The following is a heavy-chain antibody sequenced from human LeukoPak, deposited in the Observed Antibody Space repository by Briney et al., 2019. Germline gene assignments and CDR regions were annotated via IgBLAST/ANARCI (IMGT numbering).Heavy chain of an antibody. CDR3: ARSWYDSSGYSDH. CDR2: INPNSGAT. Sequence: ASVKVSCKASGYTFTVYYIHWVRQATGQGLEWMGWINPNSGATNSAQKFQGRVTMTRDTSISTVYMELSGLRSDDTAFYYCARSWYDSSGYSDHWGQGTLVTVSS. V-gene: IGHV1-2*02. CDR1: GYTFTVYY. J-gene: IGHJ5*02. D-gene: IGHD3-22*01.